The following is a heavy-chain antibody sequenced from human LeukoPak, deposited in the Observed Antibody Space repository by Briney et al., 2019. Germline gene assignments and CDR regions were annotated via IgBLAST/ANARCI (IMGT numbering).Heavy chain of an antibody. Sequence: PSETLSLTCAVYGASFSDFYWSWIRQPPGMGLEWIGEINHSGSTNHNPSLKSRLTISVDTSKNQLSLKLSSVTAADTAVYYCATGSPGRQPHFFDYWGQGTLVTVSS. D-gene: IGHD3-10*01. CDR1: GASFSDFY. CDR2: INHSGST. CDR3: ATGSPGRQPHFFDY. J-gene: IGHJ4*02. V-gene: IGHV4-34*01.